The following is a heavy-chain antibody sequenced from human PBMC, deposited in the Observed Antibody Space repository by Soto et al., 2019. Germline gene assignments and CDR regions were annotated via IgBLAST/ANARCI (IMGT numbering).Heavy chain of an antibody. Sequence: SETLSVTWTVSGGSISSSSYYWGWIRQPPGKGLEWIGSIYYSGSNYYNPSLKSRVTISVDTSKNPFSLKLSSVTAADTAVYYCARQDCSSTSCYSRLNWFDPWGQGTLVTVSS. CDR1: GGSISSSSYY. CDR2: IYYSGSN. D-gene: IGHD2-2*01. J-gene: IGHJ5*02. CDR3: ARQDCSSTSCYSRLNWFDP. V-gene: IGHV4-39*01.